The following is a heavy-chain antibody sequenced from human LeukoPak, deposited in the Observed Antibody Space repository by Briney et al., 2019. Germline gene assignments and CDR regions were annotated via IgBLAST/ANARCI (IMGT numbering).Heavy chain of an antibody. CDR1: AYTFTDYY. CDR2: INPSSGDT. CDR3: ATTSGYFYN. J-gene: IGHJ4*02. D-gene: IGHD1-26*01. Sequence: ASVKVSCKASAYTFTDYYVHWVRQAPGQGLEWMGRINPSSGDTNYAQNFQGRVTMTRDTSISTAYMELSRLRSDDTAVYYCATTSGYFYNWGKEPRVTVPS. V-gene: IGHV1-2*06.